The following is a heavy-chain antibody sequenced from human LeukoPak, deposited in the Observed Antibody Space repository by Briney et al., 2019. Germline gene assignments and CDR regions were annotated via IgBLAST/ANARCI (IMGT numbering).Heavy chain of an antibody. V-gene: IGHV3-21*01. Sequence: PGGSLRLSCAASGFTFSSYSMNWVRQAPGKGLEWVSSISSSSSYIYYADSVKGRFTISRDNAKNTLYLQMNSLRAEDTAVYYCAREYTTTLIHDYGDYANWFDPWGQGTLVTVSS. CDR1: GFTFSSYS. CDR2: ISSSSSYI. D-gene: IGHD4-17*01. J-gene: IGHJ5*02. CDR3: AREYTTTLIHDYGDYANWFDP.